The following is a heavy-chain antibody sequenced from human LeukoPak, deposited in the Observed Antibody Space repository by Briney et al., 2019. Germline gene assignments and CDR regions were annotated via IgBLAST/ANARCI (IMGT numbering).Heavy chain of an antibody. V-gene: IGHV3-30*02. D-gene: IGHD4-17*01. Sequence: PGGSLRLSCAASGFTFSSYGMHWVRQAPGKGLEWVAFIRYDGSNKYYADSVKGRFTISRDNSKNTLYLQMNSLRAEDTAVYYCAKDKGYGAFYFDYWGQGTLVTVSS. CDR3: AKDKGYGAFYFDY. CDR1: GFTFSSYG. J-gene: IGHJ4*02. CDR2: IRYDGSNK.